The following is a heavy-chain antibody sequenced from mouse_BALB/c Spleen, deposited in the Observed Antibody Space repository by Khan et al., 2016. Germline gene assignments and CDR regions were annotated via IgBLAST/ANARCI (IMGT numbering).Heavy chain of an antibody. V-gene: IGHV1-62-2*01. CDR2: FYPESGSI. D-gene: IGHD1-2*01. CDR1: GYTFTECT. J-gene: IGHJ3*01. CDR3: VRHEFTTAPFAY. Sequence: QVQLKQSGAELVKPGASVKLSCKASGYTFTECTIHWVKQRSGQGLEWIGWFYPESGSIKYNEKFKDKATLTADKSSSTVYMELSRLTSEDSAVYFCVRHEFTTAPFAYWGQGTLVTVSA.